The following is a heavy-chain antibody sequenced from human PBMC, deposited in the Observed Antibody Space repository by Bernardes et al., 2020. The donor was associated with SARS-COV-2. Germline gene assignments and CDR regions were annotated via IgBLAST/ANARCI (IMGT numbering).Heavy chain of an antibody. CDR2: FHTSGST. V-gene: IGHV4-4*07. CDR3: SRVSGYIYFDY. Sequence: SETLSLTCTVSGGSISSYYWSWIRQPAGKGLEWIGLFHTSGSTNYKPSLKSRVTMSVDTSKNHFSLKLSTVTAAHTAVYYCSRVSGYIYFDYWGQGTLVTVSS. CDR1: GGSISSYY. J-gene: IGHJ4*02. D-gene: IGHD5-12*01.